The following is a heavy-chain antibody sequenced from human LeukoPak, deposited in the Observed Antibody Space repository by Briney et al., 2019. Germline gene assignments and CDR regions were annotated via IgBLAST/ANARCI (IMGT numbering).Heavy chain of an antibody. Sequence: SETLSLTCTVSGGSISSGSYYWSWIRRPAGKGLEWIGRIYTSGSTNYNPSLKSRVTISVDTSKNQFSLKLSSATAADTAVYYCARDSPIDDFWSGSLTFDYWGQGTLVTVSS. CDR2: IYTSGST. J-gene: IGHJ4*02. V-gene: IGHV4-61*02. D-gene: IGHD3-3*01. CDR1: GGSISSGSYY. CDR3: ARDSPIDDFWSGSLTFDY.